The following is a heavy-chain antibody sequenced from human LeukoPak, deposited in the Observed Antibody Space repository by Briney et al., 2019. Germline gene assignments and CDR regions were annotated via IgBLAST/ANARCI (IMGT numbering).Heavy chain of an antibody. D-gene: IGHD3-22*01. V-gene: IGHV3-48*01. CDR3: ASDYYDSSGIDY. J-gene: IGHJ4*02. CDR2: ISSSSNTI. Sequence: PGGSLRLSCAASGFTFSSYSMNWVRQAPGKGLEWVSYISSSSNTIYYADSVKGRFTISRDNAKNSLYLQMNSLRAEDTAVYYCASDYYDSSGIDYWGQGTLVTVSS. CDR1: GFTFSSYS.